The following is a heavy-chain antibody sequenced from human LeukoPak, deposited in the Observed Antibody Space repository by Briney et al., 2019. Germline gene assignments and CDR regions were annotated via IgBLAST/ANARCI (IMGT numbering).Heavy chain of an antibody. V-gene: IGHV3-21*01. CDR3: SADPGDH. D-gene: IGHD7-27*01. CDR2: ITATSLHI. J-gene: IGHJ4*02. Sequence: GGSLRLSCAASGVTFSGYSMNWVRQAPGKGLEWVSAITATSLHIYYADSVKGRFNISRDNARNSLYLQMNSLGVDDTAVYFCSADPGDHWGQGTLVSVSS. CDR1: GVTFSGYS.